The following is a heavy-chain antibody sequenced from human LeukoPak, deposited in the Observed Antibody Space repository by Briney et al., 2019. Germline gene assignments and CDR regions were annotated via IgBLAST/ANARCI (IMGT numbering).Heavy chain of an antibody. Sequence: SVKVSCKASGGTFSSYAISWVRQAPGQGLEWMGGVIPIFGTANYAQQFQGRVTITADESTSTAYMALSSLRSEDTAVYYCARGCSGGSCHNDYYYYGMDVWGKGTTVTVSS. CDR2: VIPIFGTA. V-gene: IGHV1-69*01. D-gene: IGHD2-15*01. CDR3: ARGCSGGSCHNDYYYYGMDV. J-gene: IGHJ6*04. CDR1: GGTFSSYA.